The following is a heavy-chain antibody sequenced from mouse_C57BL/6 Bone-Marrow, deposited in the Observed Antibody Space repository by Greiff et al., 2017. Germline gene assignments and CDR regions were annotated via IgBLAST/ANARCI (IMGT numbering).Heavy chain of an antibody. Sequence: QVQLQQPGAELVRPGASVKLSCKASGYTFTSYWMRWVKQRPGRGLEWIGRIDPNSGGTKYNEKFKSKATLTVDKPSSAAYMQLRSLTSEDSAVYDCAREERSSGYSFAYWGQGTLVTVSA. CDR1: GYTFTSYW. CDR2: IDPNSGGT. CDR3: AREERSSGYSFAY. D-gene: IGHD3-2*02. J-gene: IGHJ3*01. V-gene: IGHV1-72*01.